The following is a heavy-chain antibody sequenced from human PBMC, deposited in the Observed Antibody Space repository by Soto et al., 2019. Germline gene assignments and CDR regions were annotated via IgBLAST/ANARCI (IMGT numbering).Heavy chain of an antibody. CDR2: IYHSGST. Sequence: SETLSLTCAVSGGSISRGGYSWSWIRQPPGKGLEWIGYIYHSGSTYYNPSLKSRVTISVDTSKNQFSLKVSSVTAADTAVYYCARGNTPLDYWGQGTLVTVSS. V-gene: IGHV4-30-2*05. D-gene: IGHD2-15*01. CDR3: ARGNTPLDY. CDR1: GGSISRGGYS. J-gene: IGHJ4*02.